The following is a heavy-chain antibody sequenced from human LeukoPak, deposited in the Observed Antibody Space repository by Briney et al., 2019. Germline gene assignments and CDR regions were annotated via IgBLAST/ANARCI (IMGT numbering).Heavy chain of an antibody. CDR3: ARPGWFDP. CDR1: GGSISSSSYY. J-gene: IGHJ5*02. Sequence: ETLSLTCTVSGGSISSSSYYWGWVRQPPGKGLEWIGSIYYSGSTYYNPSLKGRVTISVDTSKNQFSLKLSSVTAADTAVYYCARPGWFDPWGQGTLVTVSS. D-gene: IGHD3-10*01. V-gene: IGHV4-39*01. CDR2: IYYSGST.